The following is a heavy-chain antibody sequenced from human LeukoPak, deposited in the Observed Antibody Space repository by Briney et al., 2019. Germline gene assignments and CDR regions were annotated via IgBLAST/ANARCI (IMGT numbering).Heavy chain of an antibody. CDR3: ARTIFTTGSGSYYHYYYYGMDV. V-gene: IGHV5-51*01. D-gene: IGHD3-10*01. CDR2: IYPGDSDT. CDR1: GYSFSTYW. Sequence: GESLKISCKGSGYSFSTYWIGWVRQMPGKGLEWMGIIYPGDSDTRYNPSFQGQVTISADKSISTAYLQWSSLKASDTAMYYCARTIFTTGSGSYYHYYYYGMDVWGQGTTVTVSS. J-gene: IGHJ6*02.